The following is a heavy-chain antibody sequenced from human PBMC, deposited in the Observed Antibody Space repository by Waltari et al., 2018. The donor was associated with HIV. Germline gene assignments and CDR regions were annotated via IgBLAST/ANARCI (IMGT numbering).Heavy chain of an antibody. CDR1: GYTFTSHD. J-gene: IGHJ3*01. D-gene: IGHD5-18*01. CDR3: ARLLRGFSYGGAFDL. Sequence: QAQLVQSGAEVKKPGASVKVSCKASGYTFTSHDINWVRQATGQGLEWMGWVNPNSGNTGYAQMFQGRVTMTRNTSINTAYMELGSLKSEDTAVYYCARLLRGFSYGGAFDLWGQGTVVIVSS. CDR2: VNPNSGNT. V-gene: IGHV1-8*01.